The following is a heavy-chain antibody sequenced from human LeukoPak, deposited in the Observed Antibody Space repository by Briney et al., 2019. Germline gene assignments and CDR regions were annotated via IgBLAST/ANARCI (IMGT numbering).Heavy chain of an antibody. Sequence: GGSLRLSCAASGFTFSSYSMNWVRQAPGKGLEWVSYISRSSSTIYYADSVKGRFTISRDNAKNSLYLQMNSLRAEDTAVYYCARYGTRMDVWGQGTTVTVSS. J-gene: IGHJ6*02. D-gene: IGHD1-1*01. CDR3: ARYGTRMDV. V-gene: IGHV3-48*01. CDR2: ISRSSSTI. CDR1: GFTFSSYS.